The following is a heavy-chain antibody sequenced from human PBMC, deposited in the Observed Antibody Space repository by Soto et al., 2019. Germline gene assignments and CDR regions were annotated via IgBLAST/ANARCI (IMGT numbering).Heavy chain of an antibody. CDR3: AKGGRQWLVTSAFKY. Sequence: VQLVESGGGVVQPGRSLRLSCAASGFTFSDYAMHWVRQAPGKGLEWVAVVSHDGRNTHYADSVKGRFTISRDSSQNTVSLEMTSLRADDTAVYYCAKGGRQWLVTSAFKYWGQGALVTVSS. V-gene: IGHV3-30*18. J-gene: IGHJ4*02. D-gene: IGHD6-19*01. CDR1: GFTFSDYA. CDR2: VSHDGRNT.